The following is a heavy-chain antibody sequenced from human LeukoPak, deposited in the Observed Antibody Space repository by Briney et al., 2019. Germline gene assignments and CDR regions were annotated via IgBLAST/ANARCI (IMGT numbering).Heavy chain of an antibody. CDR2: IYYSGST. V-gene: IGHV4-59*12. D-gene: IGHD5-18*01. CDR3: ARVRSYGYDHFDY. J-gene: IGHJ4*02. Sequence: SETLSLTCTVSGGSISSYYWSWIRQPPGKGLEWIGYIYYSGSTNYNPSLKSRVTISVDTSKNQFSLELSSVTAADTAVYYCARVRSYGYDHFDYWGQGTLVTVSS. CDR1: GGSISSYY.